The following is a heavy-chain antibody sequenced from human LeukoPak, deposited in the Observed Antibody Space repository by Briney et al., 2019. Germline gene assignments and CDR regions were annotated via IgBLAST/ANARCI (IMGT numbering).Heavy chain of an antibody. CDR2: ISSSSTTI. J-gene: IGHJ3*02. CDR1: GFTFRSYS. D-gene: IGHD3-22*01. Sequence: PGGSLRLSCAASGFTFRSYSMMWVRQAPGKGLEWVSYISSSSTTIHYADSVKGRFTISRDNSKNTLYLQMNSLRAEDTAVYYCAKSGRTYYYDPPGAFDIWGQGTMVTVSS. CDR3: AKSGRTYYYDPPGAFDI. V-gene: IGHV3-48*01.